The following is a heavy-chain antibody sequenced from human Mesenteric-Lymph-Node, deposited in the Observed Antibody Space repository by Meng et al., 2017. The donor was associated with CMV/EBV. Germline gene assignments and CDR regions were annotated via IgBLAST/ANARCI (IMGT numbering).Heavy chain of an antibody. CDR2: IRSDGSNK. Sequence: GESLKISCATSGFSFGSNDMHWVRQTPGKGLEWVALIRSDGSNKYYADSVKGRFTISRDNSKNTLYLQMNSLRAEDTAVYYCAKGFDWAGGGSSASFDYWGQGTLVTVSS. V-gene: IGHV3-30*02. J-gene: IGHJ4*02. CDR3: AKGFDWAGGGSSASFDY. CDR1: GFSFGSND. D-gene: IGHD1-26*01.